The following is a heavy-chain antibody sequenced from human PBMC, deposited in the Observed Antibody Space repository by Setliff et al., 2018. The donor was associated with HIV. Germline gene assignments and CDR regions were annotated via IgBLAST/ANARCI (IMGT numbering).Heavy chain of an antibody. D-gene: IGHD3-3*01. Sequence: PSETLSLTCNVSGGSISRNYYWGWIRQPPDKGLEWIGEISHSGSTNYNPSLKSRVTVSVDSSKNQFSLRLTSVTAADTAVYYCARPLSTSYNFWGDAFGIWGQGTMVTVSS. CDR3: ARPLSTSYNFWGDAFGI. CDR2: ISHSGST. V-gene: IGHV4-34*01. CDR1: GGSISRNYY. J-gene: IGHJ3*02.